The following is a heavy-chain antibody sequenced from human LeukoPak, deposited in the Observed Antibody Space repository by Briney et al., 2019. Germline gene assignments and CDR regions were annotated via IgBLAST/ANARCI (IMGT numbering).Heavy chain of an antibody. V-gene: IGHV3-23*01. J-gene: IGHJ4*02. D-gene: IGHD3-22*01. CDR3: AKDEKLYYYDSRDY. Sequence: GSLRLSCAASGFTFSSYAMNWVRQAPGKGLEWVSGISDSGGITYYADSVKGRFTISRDNSKNTMYLQMNSLRVEDTAVYYCAKDEKLYYYDSRDYWGQGTLVTVSS. CDR2: ISDSGGIT. CDR1: GFTFSSYA.